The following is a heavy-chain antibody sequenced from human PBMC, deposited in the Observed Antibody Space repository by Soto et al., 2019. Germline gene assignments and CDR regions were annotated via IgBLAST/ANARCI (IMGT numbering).Heavy chain of an antibody. D-gene: IGHD3-3*01. CDR3: AKCLVGIFGPLVFDY. Sequence: GESLKISCAASGFTFSSYGMHWVRQAPGKGLEWVAVISYDGSNKYYADSVKGRFTISRDNSKNTLYLQMNSLRAEDTAVYYCAKCLVGIFGPLVFDYWGQGTLVTVSS. J-gene: IGHJ4*02. CDR1: GFTFSSYG. CDR2: ISYDGSNK. V-gene: IGHV3-30*18.